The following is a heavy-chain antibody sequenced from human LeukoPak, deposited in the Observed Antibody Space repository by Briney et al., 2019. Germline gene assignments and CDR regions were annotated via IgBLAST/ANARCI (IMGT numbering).Heavy chain of an antibody. V-gene: IGHV3-53*01. CDR2: IYSGGST. J-gene: IGHJ4*02. CDR3: ARDAAFDY. D-gene: IGHD6-25*01. CDR1: EFSVGSNY. Sequence: GSLRLSCAASEFSVGSNYMTWVRQAPGKGLEWVSVIYSGGSTYYADSVKGRSTISRDNSKNTLYLQMNSLRAEDTAVYYCARDAAFDYWGQGTLVTVSS.